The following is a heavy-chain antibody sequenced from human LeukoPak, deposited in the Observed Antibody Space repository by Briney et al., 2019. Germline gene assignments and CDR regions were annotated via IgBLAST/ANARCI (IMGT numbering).Heavy chain of an antibody. CDR2: ISYDGSNI. Sequence: GGSLRLSCAASGFTFSSYAMHWVRQAPGKGLEWVAVISYDGSNIYYADSVKGRFTISRDNSKNTLYLQVNSLRAEDTAVYYCAKGVDYCSGGSCPADYWGPGTLVTVSS. CDR3: AKGVDYCSGGSCPADY. V-gene: IGHV3-30*04. D-gene: IGHD2-15*01. J-gene: IGHJ4*02. CDR1: GFTFSSYA.